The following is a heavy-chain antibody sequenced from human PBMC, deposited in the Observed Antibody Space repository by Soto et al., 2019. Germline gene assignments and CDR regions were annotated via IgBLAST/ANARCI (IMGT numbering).Heavy chain of an antibody. D-gene: IGHD5-18*01. J-gene: IGHJ4*02. Sequence: GGSLRLSCAASGFTVSSNYMSWVRQAPGKGLEWVSVIYSGGSTYYADSVKGRFTISRYNSKNTLYLQMNSLRAEDTAVYYCARARRSAMGFFDYWGQGTLVTVSS. CDR1: GFTVSSNY. V-gene: IGHV3-53*01. CDR3: ARARRSAMGFFDY. CDR2: IYSGGST.